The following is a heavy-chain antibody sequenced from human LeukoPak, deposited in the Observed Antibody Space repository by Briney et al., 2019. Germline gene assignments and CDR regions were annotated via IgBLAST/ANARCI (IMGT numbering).Heavy chain of an antibody. CDR3: ATDGKMATTGGYYYYGMDV. CDR2: FDPEDGET. D-gene: IGHD5-24*01. J-gene: IGHJ6*02. CDR1: GYTLTELS. Sequence: ASVKGSCKVSGYTLTELSMHWVRQAPGKGLEWMGGFDPEDGETIYAQKFQGRVTMTEDTSTDTAYMELSSLRSEDTAVYYCATDGKMATTGGYYYYGMDVWGQGTTVTVSS. V-gene: IGHV1-24*01.